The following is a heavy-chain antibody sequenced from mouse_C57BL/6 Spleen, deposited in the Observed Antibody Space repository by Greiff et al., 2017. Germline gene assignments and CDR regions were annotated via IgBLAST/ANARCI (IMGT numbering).Heavy chain of an antibody. CDR2: IDPSDSYP. D-gene: IGHD2-1*01. J-gene: IGHJ3*01. CDR1: GYTFTSYW. V-gene: IGHV1-50*01. Sequence: QVQLQQPGAELVKPGASVKLSCKASGYTFTSYWMQWVKQRPGQGLEWIGEIDPSDSYPNYNQKFKGKATLTLDTSSSTAYMQLSSLTSEDSAVYYCASYGNYPAWFAYWGQGTLVTVSA. CDR3: ASYGNYPAWFAY.